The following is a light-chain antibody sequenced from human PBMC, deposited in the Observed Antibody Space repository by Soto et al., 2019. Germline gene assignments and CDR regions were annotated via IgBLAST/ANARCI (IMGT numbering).Light chain of an antibody. Sequence: SYELTQPPSVSLAPGKTARITCGGNNIESKTVHWYQQKPDQAPVLVVYYDTDRPSGIPERFSGSNSGNTATLTISRVEAGDEADYYCKVWARGNDHHVVFGGGTKVTVL. CDR2: YDT. J-gene: IGLJ2*01. CDR1: NIESKT. CDR3: KVWARGNDHHVV. V-gene: IGLV3-21*04.